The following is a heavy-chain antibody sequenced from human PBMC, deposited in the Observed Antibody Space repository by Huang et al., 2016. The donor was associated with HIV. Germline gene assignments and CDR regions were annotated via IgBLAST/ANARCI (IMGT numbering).Heavy chain of an antibody. CDR2: ISGSAGST. D-gene: IGHD2-21*02. CDR1: GFIFSSYA. V-gene: IGHV3-23*01. J-gene: IGHJ6*03. CDR3: ARARVTSKYYMDV. Sequence: EVQLLESGGGLVQPGGSLRLCCAASGFIFSSYAMTWGRQAPVKGREWVSTISGSAGSTYYADSVKGRFTVARDNSKNTLFLQMSSLRVEDTAIYYCARARVTSKYYMDVWGKGTTVTVSS.